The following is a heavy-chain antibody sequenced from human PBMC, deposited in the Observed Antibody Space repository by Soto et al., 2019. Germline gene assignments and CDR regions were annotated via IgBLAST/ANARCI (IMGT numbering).Heavy chain of an antibody. CDR2: MNPNSGNT. CDR1: GYTFTSYD. J-gene: IGHJ6*02. Sequence: ASVKVSCKASGYTFTSYDINWLRQSTGQGLEWMGWMNPNSGNTGYAQKFQGRVTMTRNTSISTAYMELSSLRSEDTAVYYCARGRTGYDFWSGYYYYYYGMDVWGQGTTVTVSS. D-gene: IGHD3-3*01. V-gene: IGHV1-8*01. CDR3: ARGRTGYDFWSGYYYYYYGMDV.